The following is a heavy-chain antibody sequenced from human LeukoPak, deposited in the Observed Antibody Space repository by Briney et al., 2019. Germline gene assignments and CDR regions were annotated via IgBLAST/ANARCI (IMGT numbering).Heavy chain of an antibody. CDR3: ARDFSVVTASYSNWFDP. Sequence: GASVKVSCKASGYTFTSYYMHWVRQAPGQGLEWMGIINPSGGSTSYAQKFQGRVTMTRDMSTSTVYMELSSLRSEDTAVYYCARDFSVVTASYSNWFDPWGQGTLVTVSS. J-gene: IGHJ5*02. CDR2: INPSGGST. CDR1: GYTFTSYY. V-gene: IGHV1-46*01. D-gene: IGHD2-21*02.